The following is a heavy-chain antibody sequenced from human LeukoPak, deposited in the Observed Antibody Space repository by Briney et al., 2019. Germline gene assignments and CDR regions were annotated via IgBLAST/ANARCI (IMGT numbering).Heavy chain of an antibody. V-gene: IGHV4-59*08. CDR3: ARAYSSSPHFDY. D-gene: IGHD6-6*01. CDR1: DGSISSYY. Sequence: SETLSLTCSVSDGSISSYYWSWIRQPPGKGLEWIGYVHHTGSTNYNPSLKSRVTISVDTSKNQFSLKLSSVTAADTAVYYCARAYSSSPHFDYWGQGTLVTVSS. CDR2: VHHTGST. J-gene: IGHJ4*02.